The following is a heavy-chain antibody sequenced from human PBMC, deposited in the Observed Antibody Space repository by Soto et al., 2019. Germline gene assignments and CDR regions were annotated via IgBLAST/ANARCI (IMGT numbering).Heavy chain of an antibody. D-gene: IGHD6-19*01. V-gene: IGHV4-30-4*01. CDR3: AVGLAGDKVDS. CDR1: GASISSGHYY. Sequence: QVQLQESGPGLVKPSQTLSLTCTVSGASISSGHYYWSWIRQPPGKGLEWIGHIYNSGSTYNNPSLNGRVVSSLDTSKNQVSLNLSSVTAADTAVYYCAVGLAGDKVDSWGQGTMVTVSS. J-gene: IGHJ4*02. CDR2: IYNSGST.